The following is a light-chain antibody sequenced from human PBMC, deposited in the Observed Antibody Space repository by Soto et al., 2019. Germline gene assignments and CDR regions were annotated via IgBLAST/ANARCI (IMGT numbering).Light chain of an antibody. CDR2: STS. Sequence: QAVVTQEPSLTVSPGGTVTLTCASSTGAVTSGYYPNWFQQKPGQAPRALIYSTSNKQSWTPARFSGSLLGGKAALTLSGAQPEDEAEYYCLVYHGGVWVFGGGTKVTVL. V-gene: IGLV7-43*01. CDR1: TGAVTSGYY. CDR3: LVYHGGVWV. J-gene: IGLJ3*02.